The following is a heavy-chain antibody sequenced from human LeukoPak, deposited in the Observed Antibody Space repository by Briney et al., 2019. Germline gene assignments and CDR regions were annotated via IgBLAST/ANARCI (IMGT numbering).Heavy chain of an antibody. J-gene: IGHJ6*03. CDR1: GGSISSYY. D-gene: IGHD6-19*01. V-gene: IGHV4-59*01. CDR2: IHYSGST. Sequence: SETLSLTCTVSGGSISSYYWSWLRQPPEKGLEWIGFIHYSGSTNYNPSLKSRVTISVDASKNQFSLKLNSVTAADTAMYYCARKDPYSSGLDVWGKGTTVTVPS. CDR3: ARKDPYSSGLDV.